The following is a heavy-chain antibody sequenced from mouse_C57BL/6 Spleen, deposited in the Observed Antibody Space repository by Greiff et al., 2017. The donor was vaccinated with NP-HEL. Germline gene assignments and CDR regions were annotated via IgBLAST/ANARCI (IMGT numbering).Heavy chain of an antibody. Sequence: EVQLQQSGPELVKPGASVKIPCKASGYTFTDYNMDWVKQSHGKSLEWIGDINPNNGGTIYNQKFKGKATLTVDKSSSTAYMELRSLTSEDTAVYYWARGYGSRAPFAYWGQGTLVTVSA. CDR1: GYTFTDYN. D-gene: IGHD1-1*01. CDR3: ARGYGSRAPFAY. J-gene: IGHJ3*01. CDR2: INPNNGGT. V-gene: IGHV1-18*01.